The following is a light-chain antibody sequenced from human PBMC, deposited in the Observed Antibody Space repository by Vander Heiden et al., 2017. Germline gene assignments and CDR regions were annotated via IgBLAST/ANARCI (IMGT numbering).Light chain of an antibody. CDR1: HSVRSSY. CDR2: GAS. Sequence: ESVLTQSAGTLSLSLGERVTLSGRASHSVRSSYLAWYQQKPGQAPRLLIYGASTRETGVPDRFSGRGSGTDFTLSISSLEPEDFAVYYCQQEGSSPRTFGGGTKVEI. CDR3: QQEGSSPRT. V-gene: IGKV3-20*01. J-gene: IGKJ4*02.